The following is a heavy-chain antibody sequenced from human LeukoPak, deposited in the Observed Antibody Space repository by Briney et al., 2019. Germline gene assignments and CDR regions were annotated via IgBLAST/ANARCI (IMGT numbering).Heavy chain of an antibody. CDR1: GYTFTSYD. Sequence: ASVKVSCKASGYTFTSYDINWVRQATGQGLEWMGWMNPNSGNTGYAQKLQGRVTMTRNTSISTAYMELSSLRSEDTAVYYCARAAPPLGFLEWFKYAFDIWGQGTMVTVSS. CDR2: MNPNSGNT. CDR3: ARAAPPLGFLEWFKYAFDI. V-gene: IGHV1-8*01. J-gene: IGHJ3*02. D-gene: IGHD3-3*01.